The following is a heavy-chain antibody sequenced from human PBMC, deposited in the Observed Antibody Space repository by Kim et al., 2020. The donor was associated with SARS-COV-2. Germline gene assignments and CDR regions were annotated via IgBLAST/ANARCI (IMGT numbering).Heavy chain of an antibody. Sequence: GGSLRLSCAASGFTFSTYAINWVRQAPGKGLEWVSTITGSGGGTYYSDSVKGRFTISRDNSKNTLWLQMSNLRAEDTAVYYCAKDRYNGYVFDSWGQGTLVTVSS. CDR1: GFTFSTYA. D-gene: IGHD5-12*01. CDR2: ITGSGGGT. J-gene: IGHJ4*02. V-gene: IGHV3-23*01. CDR3: AKDRYNGYVFDS.